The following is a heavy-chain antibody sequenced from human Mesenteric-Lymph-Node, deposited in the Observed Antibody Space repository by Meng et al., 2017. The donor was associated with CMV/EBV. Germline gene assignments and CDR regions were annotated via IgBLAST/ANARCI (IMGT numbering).Heavy chain of an antibody. V-gene: IGHV1-8*03. Sequence: ASVKVSCKTSGYAFITYGISWVRQAPGQGLEWMAWISTYNGNTDYAQKFQGRVTITRNTSISTAYMELSSLRSEDTAVYYCARAAGRRTWTSFDPWGQGTLVTVSS. CDR3: ARAAGRRTWTSFDP. J-gene: IGHJ5*02. D-gene: IGHD1-1*01. CDR2: ISTYNGNT. CDR1: GYAFITYG.